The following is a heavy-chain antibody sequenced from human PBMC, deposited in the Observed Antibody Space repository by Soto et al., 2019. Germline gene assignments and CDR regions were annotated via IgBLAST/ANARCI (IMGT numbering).Heavy chain of an antibody. CDR2: IYYSGST. V-gene: IGHV4-31*03. CDR3: ARAGGYYYDSSGYYYY. D-gene: IGHD3-22*01. CDR1: DSAISSGVYY. Sequence: SETLSLTCTVSDSAISSGVYYCSWIRQHPGKGLEWIGYIYYSGSTYYNPSLKSRVTISVDTSKNQFSLKLSSVTAADTAVYYCARAGGYYYDSSGYYYYWGQGTRVTVSS. J-gene: IGHJ4*02.